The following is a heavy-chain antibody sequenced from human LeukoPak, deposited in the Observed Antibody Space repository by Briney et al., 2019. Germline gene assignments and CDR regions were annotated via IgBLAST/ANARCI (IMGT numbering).Heavy chain of an antibody. V-gene: IGHV3-30*02. Sequence: GGSLRLSCAASGFTFSSYGMHWVRQSPGKGLEWVAFMHPDGDYKDYADSVKGRFTISRDNSKNTLYLQMNSLRAEDTAVYYCAKEGKSRGYYDSSSYYGMDVWGQGTTVTVSS. J-gene: IGHJ6*02. CDR2: MHPDGDYK. CDR1: GFTFSSYG. D-gene: IGHD3-22*01. CDR3: AKEGKSRGYYDSSSYYGMDV.